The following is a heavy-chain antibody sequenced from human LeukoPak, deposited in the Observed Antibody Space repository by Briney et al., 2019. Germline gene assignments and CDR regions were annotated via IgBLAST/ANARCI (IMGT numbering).Heavy chain of an antibody. V-gene: IGHV4-34*01. D-gene: IGHD5-12*01. Sequence: SETLSLTCAVYGGSFSGYYWSWIRQPPGKGLEWIGEINHSGSTNYNPSLKSRVTISVDTSKNQFSLKLSSVTAADTAVYYCASVVATGGLADYWGRGTLVTVSS. CDR3: ASVVATGGLADY. CDR1: GGSFSGYY. CDR2: INHSGST. J-gene: IGHJ4*02.